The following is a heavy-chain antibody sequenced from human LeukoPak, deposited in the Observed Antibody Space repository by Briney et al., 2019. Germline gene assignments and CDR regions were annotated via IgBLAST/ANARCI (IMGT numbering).Heavy chain of an antibody. CDR2: IYYSGST. CDR1: GGSISGDY. D-gene: IGHD5-18*01. V-gene: IGHV4-59*01. Sequence: SETLSVTCTVSGGSISGDYWSWIRQPPGKGLEWIGYIYYSGSTNYNPSLKSRVTISVDTSKNQFSLKLSSVTAADTAVYYCARDTAMAEFDYWGQGTLVTVPS. J-gene: IGHJ4*02. CDR3: ARDTAMAEFDY.